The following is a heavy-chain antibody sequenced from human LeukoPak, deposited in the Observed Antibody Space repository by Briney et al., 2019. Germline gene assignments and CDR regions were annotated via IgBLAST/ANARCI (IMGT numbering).Heavy chain of an antibody. J-gene: IGHJ5*02. Sequence: GGSLRLSCAASGFTFSSYGMHWVRQAPGKGLEWVAVISYDGSNKYYADSVKGRFTISRDNSKNTPYLQMNSLRAEGTAVYYCANSYGDANWFDPWGQGTLVTVSS. CDR1: GFTFSSYG. V-gene: IGHV3-30*18. CDR2: ISYDGSNK. D-gene: IGHD4-17*01. CDR3: ANSYGDANWFDP.